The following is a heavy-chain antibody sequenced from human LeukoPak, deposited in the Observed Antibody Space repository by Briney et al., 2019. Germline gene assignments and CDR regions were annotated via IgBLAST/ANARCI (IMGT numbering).Heavy chain of an antibody. CDR1: GGSISSYY. Sequence: SETLSLTCTVSGGSISSYYWSWIRQPPGKGLEWIGYIYYSGSTNYNPSLKSRVTISVDTSKNQFSLKLSSVTAADTAVYYCARDRQGPYDYVWGSYRYWAPYYYMDVWGKGTTVTVSS. J-gene: IGHJ6*03. D-gene: IGHD3-16*02. V-gene: IGHV4-59*01. CDR2: IYYSGST. CDR3: ARDRQGPYDYVWGSYRYWAPYYYMDV.